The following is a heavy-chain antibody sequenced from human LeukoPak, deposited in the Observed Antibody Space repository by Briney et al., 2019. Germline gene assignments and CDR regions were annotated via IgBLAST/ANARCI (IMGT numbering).Heavy chain of an antibody. CDR3: ARGLKYSSSWSNWFDP. Sequence: ASVKVSCKASGYTFTGYYMHWVRQAPGQGLEWMGWINLNSGGTNYAQKFQGRVTMTRDTSISTAYMELSRLRSDDTAVYYCARGLKYSSSWSNWFDPWGQGTLVTVSS. D-gene: IGHD6-13*01. V-gene: IGHV1-2*02. J-gene: IGHJ5*02. CDR2: INLNSGGT. CDR1: GYTFTGYY.